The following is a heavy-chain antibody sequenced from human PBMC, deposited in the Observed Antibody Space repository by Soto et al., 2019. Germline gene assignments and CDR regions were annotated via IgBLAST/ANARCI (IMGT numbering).Heavy chain of an antibody. D-gene: IGHD3-3*01. CDR3: ARGRLFLTTSGLAITYFDY. J-gene: IGHJ4*02. CDR2: ITHGGTT. Sequence: QVQLQQWGAGLLKPSETLSLTCAVYSGSFSDYYYSWIRQPPGGGLEWIGEITHGGTTTYSPSLKSRVTMSLETSKNQFSLNMTSMTAADTGVYYCARGRLFLTTSGLAITYFDYWGQGSLVTVSS. CDR1: SGSFSDYY. V-gene: IGHV4-34*01.